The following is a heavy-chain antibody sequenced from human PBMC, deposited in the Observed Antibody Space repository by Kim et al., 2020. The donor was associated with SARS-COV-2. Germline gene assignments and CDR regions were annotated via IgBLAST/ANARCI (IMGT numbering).Heavy chain of an antibody. CDR1: GYTFTGYW. J-gene: IGHJ6*02. V-gene: IGHV5-10-1*01. CDR3: ARGGARGGSGWELRNYYGMDV. Sequence: GESLKISCKGSGYTFTGYWISWVRQMPGKGLEWMGRIDPSDSYTNYSPSFQGHVTISADKSISTAYLQWSSLEASDTAMYYCARGGARGGSGWELRNYYGMDVWGQGTTVTVSS. D-gene: IGHD6-19*01. CDR2: IDPSDSYT.